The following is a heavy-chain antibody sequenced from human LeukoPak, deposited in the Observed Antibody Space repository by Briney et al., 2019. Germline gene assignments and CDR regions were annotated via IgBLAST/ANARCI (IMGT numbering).Heavy chain of an antibody. CDR1: GFTFSSYS. V-gene: IGHV3-21*01. D-gene: IGHD6-19*01. CDR3: ARDTVSSGWYENAFDI. J-gene: IGHJ3*02. Sequence: GGSLRLSCAASGFTFSSYSMNWVRQAPGKGLEWVSSISSSSSYIYYADSVKGRFTISRDNAKNSLYLQMNSLRAEDTAVYYCARDTVSSGWYENAFDIWGQGTMVTVSS. CDR2: ISSSSSYI.